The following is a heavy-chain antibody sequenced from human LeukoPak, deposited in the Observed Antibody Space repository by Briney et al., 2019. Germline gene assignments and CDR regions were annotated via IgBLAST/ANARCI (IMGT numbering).Heavy chain of an antibody. CDR1: GGSISSADYY. J-gene: IGHJ4*02. Sequence: SSETLSLTCTVSGGSISSADYYWSWIRQHPGKGLEWIGYIYYSGSTYYNPSLKSRVTISVDTSKNQFSLKLSSVTAADTAVYYCARVLRSSGPPDYWGQGTLVTVSS. V-gene: IGHV4-31*03. CDR2: IYYSGST. CDR3: ARVLRSSGPPDY. D-gene: IGHD3-22*01.